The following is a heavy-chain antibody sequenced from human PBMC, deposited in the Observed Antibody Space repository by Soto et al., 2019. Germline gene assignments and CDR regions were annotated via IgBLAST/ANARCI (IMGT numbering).Heavy chain of an antibody. J-gene: IGHJ6*02. CDR2: IWYDGSNK. CDR1: GFTFSSYG. Sequence: PGGSLRLSCAASGFTFSSYGMHWVRQAPGKGLEWVAVIWYDGSNKYYADSVKGRFTISRDNSKNTLYLQMNSLRAEDTAVYYCARSKSIQLWLPTQYGMDAWGQGTTVTVSS. V-gene: IGHV3-33*01. CDR3: ARSKSIQLWLPTQYGMDA. D-gene: IGHD5-18*01.